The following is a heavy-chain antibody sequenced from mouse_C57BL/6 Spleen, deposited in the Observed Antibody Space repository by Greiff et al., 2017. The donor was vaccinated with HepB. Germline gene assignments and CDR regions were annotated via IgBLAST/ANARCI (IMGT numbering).Heavy chain of an antibody. Sequence: EVNLVESGEGLVKPGGSLKLSCAASGFTFSSYAMSWVRQTPEKRLEWVAYISSGGDYIYYADTVKGRFTISRDNARKTLYLQMSSLKSEDTAMYYCTREAHDSDYYAMDYCCQVTSVTVSS. CDR1: GFTFSSYA. D-gene: IGHD2-13*01. J-gene: IGHJ4*01. V-gene: IGHV5-9-1*02. CDR3: TREAHDSDYYAMDY. CDR2: ISSGGDYI.